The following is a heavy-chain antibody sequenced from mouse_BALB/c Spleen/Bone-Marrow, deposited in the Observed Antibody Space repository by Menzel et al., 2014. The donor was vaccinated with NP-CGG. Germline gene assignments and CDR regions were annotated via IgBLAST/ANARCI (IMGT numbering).Heavy chain of an antibody. Sequence: VKLQESGPGLVAPSQSLSITCTVSGFSLTGYGVNWVRQPPGKGLEWLGMIWGDGSTDYNSALKSRLSISKDNSKSQVFLKMNSLQTDDTARYYCAREPTVVAGAWFAYWGQGTLATVSA. CDR3: AREPTVVAGAWFAY. D-gene: IGHD1-1*01. V-gene: IGHV2-6-7*02. J-gene: IGHJ3*01. CDR1: GFSLTGYG. CDR2: IWGDGST.